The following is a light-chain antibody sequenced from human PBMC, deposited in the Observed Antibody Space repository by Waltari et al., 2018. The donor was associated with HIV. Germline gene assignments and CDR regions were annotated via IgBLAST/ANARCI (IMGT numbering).Light chain of an antibody. J-gene: IGKJ2*01. CDR3: QQSYNTPYT. CDR2: AAS. Sequence: IQMTQSPSSLSASIGDSVTISCRASQNVNRYIHWYQQKPGKAPEILIYAASSLQRGVPSRFSGAGSGTDFTLTISSLEPDDFATYYCQQSYNTPYTFGQGTELDI. CDR1: QNVNRY. V-gene: IGKV1-39*01.